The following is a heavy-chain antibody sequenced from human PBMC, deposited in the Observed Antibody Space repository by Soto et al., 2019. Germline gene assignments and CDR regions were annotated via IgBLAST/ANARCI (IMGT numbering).Heavy chain of an antibody. Sequence: SETLSLTCAVYGGSFSGYYWSWIRQPPGKGLEWIGEINHSGSTNYNPSLKSRVTISVDTSKNQFSLKMSSVTAADTAVHYCARGKLYDYVWGSYRYHFDHWGQGPVVT. CDR3: ARGKLYDYVWGSYRYHFDH. CDR2: INHSGST. D-gene: IGHD3-16*02. V-gene: IGHV4-34*01. CDR1: GGSFSGYY. J-gene: IGHJ4*02.